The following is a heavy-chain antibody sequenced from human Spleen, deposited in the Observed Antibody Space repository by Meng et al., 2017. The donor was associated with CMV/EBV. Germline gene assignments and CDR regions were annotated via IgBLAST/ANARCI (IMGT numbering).Heavy chain of an antibody. CDR3: ARWLGSAFDY. CDR1: GGSISSYY. V-gene: IGHV4-59*01. Sequence: SETLSLTCTVSGGSISSYYWSWIRQPPGKGLEWIGYIYYSGSTNYNPSLKSRVTISVDTSKNHFSLKLSSVTAADTAVYYCARWLGSAFDYWGQGTLVTVSS. CDR2: IYYSGST. D-gene: IGHD3-22*01. J-gene: IGHJ4*02.